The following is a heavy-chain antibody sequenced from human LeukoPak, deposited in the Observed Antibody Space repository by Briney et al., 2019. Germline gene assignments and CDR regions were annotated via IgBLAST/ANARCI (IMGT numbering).Heavy chain of an antibody. CDR3: ARDRHIAAAGYYFDY. CDR2: IADDGKDK. J-gene: IGHJ4*02. CDR1: GFTFSTYP. V-gene: IGHV3-30*04. D-gene: IGHD6-25*01. Sequence: GGSLRLSCAASGFTFSTYPMHWVRQAPGRGLEWVAVIADDGKDKHYVESVKGRFTISRDNSKNTLYLQMNSLRVEDTAVYYCARDRHIAAAGYYFDYWGQGTLVTVSS.